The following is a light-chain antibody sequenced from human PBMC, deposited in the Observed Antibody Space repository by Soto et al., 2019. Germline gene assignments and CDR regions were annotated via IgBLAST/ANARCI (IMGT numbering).Light chain of an antibody. CDR2: AAS. V-gene: IGKV1-39*01. CDR1: QSISIY. Sequence: DIQMTQSPSSLSASVGDRVTITCRASQSISIYLNWYQQKPGKAPKLLIYAASSLQSGVPSRFSGSGSGTDFALTISSLQPADFATYYCQQSYSTLYTFGQGTKLEIK. CDR3: QQSYSTLYT. J-gene: IGKJ2*01.